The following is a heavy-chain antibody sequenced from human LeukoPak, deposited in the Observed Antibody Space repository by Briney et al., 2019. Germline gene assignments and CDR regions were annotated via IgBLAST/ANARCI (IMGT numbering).Heavy chain of an antibody. D-gene: IGHD2-15*01. CDR2: IIPIFGTA. CDR1: GGTFSSYA. V-gene: IGHV1-69*06. CDR3: ARGYCSGGSCHDHYYYYYMDV. Sequence: SVKVSCKASGGTFSSYAISWVRQAPGQGLEWMGRIIPIFGTANYAQKFQGRVTITADKSTSTAYMELSSLRSEDTAVYYCARGYCSGGSCHDHYYYYYMDVWGKGTTVTVS. J-gene: IGHJ6*03.